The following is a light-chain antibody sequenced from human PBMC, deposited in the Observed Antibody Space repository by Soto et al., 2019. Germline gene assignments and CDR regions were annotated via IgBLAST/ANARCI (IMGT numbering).Light chain of an antibody. Sequence: EIVLTQSPGTLSLSPGERATLSCRASQSVSSSYLAWYQQKPGQAPRLLIYGASSRATGIPDRFSGSGSGTVFTLNITSLQPEDFASYYCQQYDSYPYTFGQGTKLEIK. V-gene: IGKV3-20*01. CDR3: QQYDSYPYT. J-gene: IGKJ2*01. CDR1: QSVSSSY. CDR2: GAS.